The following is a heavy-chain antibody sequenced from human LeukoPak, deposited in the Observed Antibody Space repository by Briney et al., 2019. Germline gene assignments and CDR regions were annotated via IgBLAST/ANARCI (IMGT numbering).Heavy chain of an antibody. CDR1: GFTFSSYG. CDR3: AKEVGG. Sequence: GGSLRLSCAASGFTFSSYGMHWVRQAPGKGLEWVAVISYDGSNKYYADSVKGRFTISRDNSKNTLYLQMNSLRAEDTAVYYCAKEVGGWGQGTMVIVSS. CDR2: ISYDGSNK. D-gene: IGHD4-23*01. J-gene: IGHJ3*01. V-gene: IGHV3-30*18.